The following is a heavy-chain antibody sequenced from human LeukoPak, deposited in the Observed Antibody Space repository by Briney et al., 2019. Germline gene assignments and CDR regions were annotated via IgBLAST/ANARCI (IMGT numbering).Heavy chain of an antibody. J-gene: IGHJ3*02. CDR1: GLTFSSYA. D-gene: IGHD6-13*01. Sequence: GGSLRLSCAASGLTFSSYALSWVRQAPGKGLEWVANIKQDGSEKYYVDSVKGRFTISRDNSKNTLYLQMNSLRAEDTAVYYCAKDRSSSWCRPVAFDIWGQGTMVTVSS. CDR2: IKQDGSEK. CDR3: AKDRSSSWCRPVAFDI. V-gene: IGHV3-7*03.